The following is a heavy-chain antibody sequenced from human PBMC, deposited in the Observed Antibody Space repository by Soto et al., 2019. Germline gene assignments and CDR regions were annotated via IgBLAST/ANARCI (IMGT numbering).Heavy chain of an antibody. J-gene: IGHJ4*02. V-gene: IGHV3-33*01. Sequence: ESGGGVVQPGRSLRLSCAASGFPFGNYDMQWVRQAPGMGLEWVALIWPDGNNKYYGDSVRGRFVISRDNSKSTLYLQMDSLRGEDTAVYYCARVPRDLGTGYYFDYWGQGTLVTVSS. CDR2: IWPDGNNK. D-gene: IGHD1-1*01. CDR1: GFPFGNYD. CDR3: ARVPRDLGTGYYFDY.